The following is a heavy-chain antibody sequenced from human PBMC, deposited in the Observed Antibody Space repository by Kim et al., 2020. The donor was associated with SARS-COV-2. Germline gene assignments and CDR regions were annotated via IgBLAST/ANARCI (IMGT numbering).Heavy chain of an antibody. V-gene: IGHV5-51*01. CDR1: GYSFTSYW. CDR2: IYPGDSDT. CDR3: ARQDPPNSRYYYDSYYGMDV. D-gene: IGHD3-22*01. Sequence: GESLKISCKGSGYSFTSYWIGWVRQMPGKGLEWMGIIYPGDSDTRYSPSFQGQVTISADKSISTAYLQWSSLKASDTAMYYCARQDPPNSRYYYDSYYGMDVWGQGTTVTVSS. J-gene: IGHJ6*02.